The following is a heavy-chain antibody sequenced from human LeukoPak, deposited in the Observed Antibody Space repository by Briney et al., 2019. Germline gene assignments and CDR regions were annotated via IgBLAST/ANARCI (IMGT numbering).Heavy chain of an antibody. D-gene: IGHD1-26*01. V-gene: IGHV3-30*01. CDR3: ARDNSVGDTAWWFDP. J-gene: IGHJ5*02. CDR2: GNK. Sequence: GNKYSADSVKGRFTISRDNSKNTLYLQMNSLRSEDTAVYYCARDNSVGDTAWWFDPWGQGTLVTVSS.